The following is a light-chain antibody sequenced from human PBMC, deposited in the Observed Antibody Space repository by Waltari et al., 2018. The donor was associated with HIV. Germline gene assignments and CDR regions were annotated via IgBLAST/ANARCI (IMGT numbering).Light chain of an antibody. Sequence: QSALTQPPSAPGSPGQSVTISCTGTSSDVGGYNFVSWYQQHPGKAPKLMTYEVSKRPSGVPDRFSGSKSGNTASLTVSGLQAEDEADYYCSSYAGSKIWLFGGGTKLTVL. V-gene: IGLV2-8*01. CDR2: EVS. CDR1: SSDVGGYNF. CDR3: SSYAGSKIWL. J-gene: IGLJ3*02.